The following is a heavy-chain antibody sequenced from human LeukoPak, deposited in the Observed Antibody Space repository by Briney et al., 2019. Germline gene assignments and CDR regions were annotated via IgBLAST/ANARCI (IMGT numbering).Heavy chain of an antibody. D-gene: IGHD5-24*01. J-gene: IGHJ4*02. Sequence: GGSLRLSCAAAGFTFSSYEMNWVRQAPGKGLEWVSYISSSGSNIYYADSMKGRFIISRDNSKNTVYLQMNSLSAEDAAVYYCVKDDGWVQYANWGQGTLVTVSS. CDR2: ISSSGSNI. CDR1: GFTFSSYE. CDR3: VKDDGWVQYAN. V-gene: IGHV3-48*03.